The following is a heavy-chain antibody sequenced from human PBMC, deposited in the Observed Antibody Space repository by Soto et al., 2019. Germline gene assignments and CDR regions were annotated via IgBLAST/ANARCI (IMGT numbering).Heavy chain of an antibody. CDR1: GGSFSGYY. D-gene: IGHD3-10*01. Sequence: ASETLSLTCAVYGGSFSGYYWSWIRQPPGKGLEWIGEINHSGSTNYNPSLKSRVTISVDTSKNQLSLKLSSVTAADTAVYYCARGIYGRCDYWGQGTLVTVSS. V-gene: IGHV4-34*01. CDR3: ARGIYGRCDY. J-gene: IGHJ4*02. CDR2: INHSGST.